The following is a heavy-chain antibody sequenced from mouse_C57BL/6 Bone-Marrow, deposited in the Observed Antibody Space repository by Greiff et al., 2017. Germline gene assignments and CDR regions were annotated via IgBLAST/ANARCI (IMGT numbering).Heavy chain of an antibody. D-gene: IGHD1-1*01. CDR3: ARSGHYYGSSYGYFDV. CDR2: IDPSDSYT. CDR1: GYTFTSYW. Sequence: QVHVKQPGAELVMPGASVKLSCKASGYTFTSYWMHWVKQRPGQGLEWIGEIDPSDSYTNYNQKFKGKSTLTVDKSSSTAYMQLSSLTSEDSAVYYCARSGHYYGSSYGYFDVWGTGTTVTVSS. J-gene: IGHJ1*03. V-gene: IGHV1-69*01.